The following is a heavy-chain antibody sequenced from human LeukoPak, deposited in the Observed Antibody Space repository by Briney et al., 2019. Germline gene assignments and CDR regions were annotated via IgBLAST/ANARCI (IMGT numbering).Heavy chain of an antibody. Sequence: PGRSLRLSCAASGFTFSSYGMSWVRQAPGKGLEWVSAISGSGGSTYYADSVKGRFTISRDNSKNTLYLQMNSLRAEDTAVYYCAKIPSHYYDSSGYYYFDYWGQGTLVTVSS. CDR1: GFTFSSYG. J-gene: IGHJ4*02. V-gene: IGHV3-23*01. CDR3: AKIPSHYYDSSGYYYFDY. CDR2: ISGSGGST. D-gene: IGHD3-22*01.